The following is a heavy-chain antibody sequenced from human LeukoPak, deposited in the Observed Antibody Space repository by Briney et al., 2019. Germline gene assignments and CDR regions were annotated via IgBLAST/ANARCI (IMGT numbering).Heavy chain of an antibody. CDR1: GGSFSGYY. CDR2: INHSGST. CDR3: ARGPQGRHIVVVTAIHGAFDI. J-gene: IGHJ3*02. D-gene: IGHD2-21*02. Sequence: PSETLSLTCAVYGGSFSGYYWSWIRQPPGKGLEWIGEINHSGSTNYNPSLKSRVTISVDTSKNQFSLKLSSVTAADTAVYYWARGPQGRHIVVVTAIHGAFDIWGQGTMVTVSS. V-gene: IGHV4-34*01.